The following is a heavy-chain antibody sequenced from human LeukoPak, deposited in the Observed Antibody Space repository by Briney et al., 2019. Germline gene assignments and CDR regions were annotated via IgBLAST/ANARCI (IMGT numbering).Heavy chain of an antibody. V-gene: IGHV3-11*01. CDR2: ISSSGSTI. CDR1: GFTFSDYY. J-gene: IGHJ4*02. Sequence: GGSPRLSCAASGFTFSDYYMSWVREAPGKGVEWVSYISSSGSTIYYADSVKGRFTISRDNAKDSLYLQMNSLRAEDTAVYYCARYGVEFDYWGQGTLVTVSS. CDR3: ARYGVEFDY. D-gene: IGHD4-17*01.